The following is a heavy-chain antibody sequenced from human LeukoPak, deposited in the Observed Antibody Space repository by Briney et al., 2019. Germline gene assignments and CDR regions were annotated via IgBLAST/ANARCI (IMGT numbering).Heavy chain of an antibody. D-gene: IGHD3-10*02. J-gene: IGHJ6*04. CDR3: AELGITMIGGV. CDR1: GFTFSSYE. CDR2: IGSSGSTI. Sequence: EGSLRLSCAASGFTFSSYEMNWVRQASGKGLEWVSYIGSSGSTIYYADSVKGRFTISRDNAKNSLYLQMNSLRAEDTAVYYCAELGITMIGGVWGKGTTVTISS. V-gene: IGHV3-48*03.